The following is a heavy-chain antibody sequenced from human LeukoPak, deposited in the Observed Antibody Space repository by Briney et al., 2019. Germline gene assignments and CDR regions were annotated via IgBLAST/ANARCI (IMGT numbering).Heavy chain of an antibody. D-gene: IGHD4-17*01. CDR1: GFTVSLYY. Sequence: PGGSLRLSCAASGFTVSLYYMTWVRQAPGKGLEWVSVIYSGGPTYYADSVKGRFTISRDNSKNTLYLQMNSLRAEDTAVYYCAKDPSLSVTDDAFDIWGQGTMVTVSS. V-gene: IGHV3-53*01. CDR3: AKDPSLSVTDDAFDI. J-gene: IGHJ3*02. CDR2: IYSGGPT.